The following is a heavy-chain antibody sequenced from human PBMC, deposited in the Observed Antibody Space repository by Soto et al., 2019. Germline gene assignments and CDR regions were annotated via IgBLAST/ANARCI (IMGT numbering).Heavy chain of an antibody. D-gene: IGHD6-19*01. CDR1: GSTFSGFY. J-gene: IGHJ4*02. CDR2: IYPDSGGT. CDR3: ATSSGWHDPY. V-gene: IGHV1-2*02. Sequence: ASVKVSCKTSGSTFSGFYIHCVRQAPGQGLESMGWIYPDSGGTDYAQKFQGRVTMTRDTSISTAYMELMSLRSDDTAVDYCATSSGWHDPYWGQGTLVTVSS.